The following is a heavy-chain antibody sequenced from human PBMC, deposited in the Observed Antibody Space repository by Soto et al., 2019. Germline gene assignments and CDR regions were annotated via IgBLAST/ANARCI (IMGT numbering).Heavy chain of an antibody. CDR3: ANAWMTMVRGVQFDY. J-gene: IGHJ4*02. Sequence: EVQLLESGGGLVQPGGSLRLSCAASGFTFSSYAMSWVRQAPGKGLEWVSGISSSGGSTYYADSVKGRFAISRDNSKHTMYLKMNSLRADDTAVYYCANAWMTMVRGVQFDYWGEGTLVTVSS. CDR1: GFTFSSYA. CDR2: ISSSGGST. D-gene: IGHD3-10*01. V-gene: IGHV3-23*01.